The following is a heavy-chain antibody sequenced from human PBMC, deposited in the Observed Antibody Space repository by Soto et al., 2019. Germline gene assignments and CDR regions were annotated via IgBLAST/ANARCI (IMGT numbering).Heavy chain of an antibody. J-gene: IGHJ6*03. D-gene: IGHD2-2*01. V-gene: IGHV3-21*01. Sequence: PGGSLRLSCAASGFTFSSYSMNWVRQAPGKGLEWVSSISSSSSYIYYADSVKGRFTISRDNAKNSLYLQMNSLRAEDTAVYYCARERLYCSSTSCYVGVGVGFYYYYMDVWGKGTTVTGSS. CDR1: GFTFSSYS. CDR2: ISSSSSYI. CDR3: ARERLYCSSTSCYVGVGVGFYYYYMDV.